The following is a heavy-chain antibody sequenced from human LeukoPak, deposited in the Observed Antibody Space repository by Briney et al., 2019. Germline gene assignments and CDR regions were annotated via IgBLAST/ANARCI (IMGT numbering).Heavy chain of an antibody. D-gene: IGHD5-12*01. J-gene: IGHJ4*02. CDR3: ARDRGLAPLDY. CDR2: INPSGGST. V-gene: IGHV1-46*01. Sequence: ASVKVSCKASGYTFTSYYMHWVRQAPGQGLEWMGIINPSGGSTSYAQKFQGRVTMTRDMSTSTVYMELSSLRSEDTAVYYCARDRGLAPLDYWGQGTLVTVSS. CDR1: GYTFTSYY.